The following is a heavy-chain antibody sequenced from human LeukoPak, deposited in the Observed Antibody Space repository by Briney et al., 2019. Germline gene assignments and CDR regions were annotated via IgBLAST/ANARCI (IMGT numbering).Heavy chain of an antibody. V-gene: IGHV3-23*01. Sequence: GGSLRLSCAASGFTFSTYAMSWVRQAPGKGLEWVSVISGSAGSTYYADSVKGRFTISRDNSKNTLYLQMNSLRAEDTAVYYCAKGVYDILTGLVYWGQGTLVPVSS. CDR3: AKGVYDILTGLVY. CDR1: GFTFSTYA. CDR2: ISGSAGST. D-gene: IGHD3-9*01. J-gene: IGHJ4*02.